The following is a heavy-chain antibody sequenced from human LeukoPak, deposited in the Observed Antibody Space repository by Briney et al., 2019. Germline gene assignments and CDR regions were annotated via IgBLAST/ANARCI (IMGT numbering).Heavy chain of an antibody. V-gene: IGHV1-24*01. CDR1: GYTLTELS. CDR3: ATPPPYCSSTSCSFYYFDY. J-gene: IGHJ4*02. CDR2: FDPEDGET. D-gene: IGHD2-2*01. Sequence: ASVKVSCKVSGYTLTELSMHWVRQAPGKGLERMGGFDPEDGETIYAQKFQGRVTMTEDTSTDTAYMELSSLRSEDTAVYYCATPPPYCSSTSCSFYYFDYWGQGTLVTVSS.